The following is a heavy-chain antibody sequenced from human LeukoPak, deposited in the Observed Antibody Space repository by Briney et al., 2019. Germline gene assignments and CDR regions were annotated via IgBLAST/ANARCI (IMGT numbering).Heavy chain of an antibody. V-gene: IGHV1-18*01. J-gene: IGHJ4*02. D-gene: IGHD3-22*01. CDR1: AYTFNTYG. Sequence: ASVKVSCKASAYTFNTYGITWVRQAPGQGLEWMGWISTNNGNTNYAQKFQGTVTMTTDTSTSTAYMELRSLRSDDTAVYYCAREGAGGSGYYFGYWGQGTLVTVSS. CDR3: AREGAGGSGYYFGY. CDR2: ISTNNGNT.